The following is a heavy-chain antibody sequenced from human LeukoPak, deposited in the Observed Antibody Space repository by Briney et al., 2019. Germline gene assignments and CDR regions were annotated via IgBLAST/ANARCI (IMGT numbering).Heavy chain of an antibody. Sequence: ASVKVSCKASGYTFTGYYMHWVRQAPGQGLEWMGWINPNSGGTNYAQKFQGRVTMTRDTSISTAYMELSRLRSDDTAVYYCARIEESIAAESGIYHFDYWGQGTLVTVSS. V-gene: IGHV1-2*02. D-gene: IGHD6-13*01. CDR1: GYTFTGYY. CDR2: INPNSGGT. J-gene: IGHJ4*02. CDR3: ARIEESIAAESGIYHFDY.